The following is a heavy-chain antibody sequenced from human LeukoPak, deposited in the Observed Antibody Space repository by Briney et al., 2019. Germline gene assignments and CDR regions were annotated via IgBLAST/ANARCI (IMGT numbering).Heavy chain of an antibody. Sequence: PSETLSLTCTVSGGSTSSYYWSWIRQPPGKGLEWIGYIYYSGYTNYNPSLKSRVTISVDTSKNQFSLKLSSVTAADTAVYYCARVSPTQISFDPWGQGTLVTVSS. CDR2: IYYSGYT. CDR3: ARVSPTQISFDP. J-gene: IGHJ5*02. V-gene: IGHV4-59*01. CDR1: GGSTSSYY.